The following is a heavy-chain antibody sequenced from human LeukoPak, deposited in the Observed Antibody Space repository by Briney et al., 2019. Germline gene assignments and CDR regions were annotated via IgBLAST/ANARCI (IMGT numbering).Heavy chain of an antibody. CDR2: IYAGGTT. V-gene: IGHV3-53*01. Sequence: PGGSLRLSCAVSGLIVGDYYMNWVRQAPGKGLEWVSVIYAGGTTYYADSVKGRFTISRDNSKPTLYLQMNSLRAEDTAVYYCARDIAGKFGELSLDYWGQGTLVTVSS. D-gene: IGHD3-10*01. CDR1: GLIVGDYY. CDR3: ARDIAGKFGELSLDY. J-gene: IGHJ4*02.